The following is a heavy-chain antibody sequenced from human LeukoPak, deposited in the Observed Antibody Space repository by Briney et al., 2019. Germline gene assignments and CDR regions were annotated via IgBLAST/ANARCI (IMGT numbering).Heavy chain of an antibody. V-gene: IGHV3-30*18. CDR3: AKGRQNYEGLTVAEFDY. Sequence: GGSLRLSCAASGFTFSSYGIHWVRQAPGKGLEWVAVISYDGSNKYFADSVKGRVTISRDNSKNTLYLQMNSLRAEDTAVYYCAKGRQNYEGLTVAEFDYWGQGTLVTVSS. CDR2: ISYDGSNK. D-gene: IGHD3-22*01. CDR1: GFTFSSYG. J-gene: IGHJ4*02.